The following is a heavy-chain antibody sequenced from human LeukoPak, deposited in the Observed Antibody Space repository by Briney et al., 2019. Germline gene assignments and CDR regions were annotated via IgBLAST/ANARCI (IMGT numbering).Heavy chain of an antibody. D-gene: IGHD2-15*01. Sequence: PSETLSLTCTVSGGSISSYYWSWIRQPPGKGLEWIGYIYYSGSTNYNPSLKSRVTISVDTSKNQFSLKLSSVTAADTAVYYCARPGYCSGGSCYWFDPWGQGTLVTVSS. CDR1: GGSISSYY. V-gene: IGHV4-59*01. CDR2: IYYSGST. J-gene: IGHJ5*02. CDR3: ARPGYCSGGSCYWFDP.